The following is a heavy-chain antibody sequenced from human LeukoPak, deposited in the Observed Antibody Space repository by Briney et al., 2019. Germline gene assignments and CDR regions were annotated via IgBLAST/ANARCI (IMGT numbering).Heavy chain of an antibody. V-gene: IGHV1-46*01. CDR2: INPSGGST. Sequence: ASVKVSCKASGYTFTSYDINWVRQAPGQGLEWMGIINPSGGSTSYAQKFQGRVTMTRDTSTSTVYMELSSLRSEDTAVYYCASGDSYQWLVFWGQGTLVTVSS. J-gene: IGHJ4*02. CDR1: GYTFTSYD. CDR3: ASGDSYQWLVF. D-gene: IGHD6-19*01.